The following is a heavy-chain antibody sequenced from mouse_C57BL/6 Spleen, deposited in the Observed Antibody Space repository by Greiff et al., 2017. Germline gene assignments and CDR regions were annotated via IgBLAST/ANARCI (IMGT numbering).Heavy chain of an antibody. Sequence: EVQLVESGGGLVQPGGSLSLSCAASGFTFTDYYMSWVRQPPGKALEWLGFIRNKANGYTTEYSASVKGRFTISRDNSQSILYLQMNALRAEDSATYYCASSYGGYFDVWGTGTTVTVSS. CDR3: ASSYGGYFDV. J-gene: IGHJ1*03. V-gene: IGHV7-3*01. CDR1: GFTFTDYY. D-gene: IGHD1-1*01. CDR2: IRNKANGYTT.